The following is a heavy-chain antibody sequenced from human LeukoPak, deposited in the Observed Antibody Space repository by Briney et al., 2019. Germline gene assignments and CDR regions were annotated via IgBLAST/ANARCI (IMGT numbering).Heavy chain of an antibody. CDR1: GGSFSGYY. D-gene: IGHD3-16*01. Sequence: SETLSLTCAVYGGSFSGYYWSWIRQPPGKGLEWIGEINHSGSTNYNPSLKSRVTISVDTSKNQFSLKLSSVTAAGTAVYYCARGERGSFDYWGQGTLVTVSS. CDR2: INHSGST. V-gene: IGHV4-34*01. J-gene: IGHJ4*02. CDR3: ARGERGSFDY.